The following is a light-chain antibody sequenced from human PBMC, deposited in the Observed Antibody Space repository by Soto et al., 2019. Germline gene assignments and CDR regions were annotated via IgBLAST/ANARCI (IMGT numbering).Light chain of an antibody. CDR2: DVS. CDR1: SSDVGDCNY. J-gene: IGLJ2*01. V-gene: IGLV2-14*01. Sequence: QSALTQPASVSGSPGQSITISCTGSSSDVGDCNYVSWYQQHPDKAPKLMIYDVSNRPSGVSDRFSGSKSGNTASLTISGLQAEDEADYYCSSYSGSSTSVLFGGGTKLTVL. CDR3: SSYSGSSTSVL.